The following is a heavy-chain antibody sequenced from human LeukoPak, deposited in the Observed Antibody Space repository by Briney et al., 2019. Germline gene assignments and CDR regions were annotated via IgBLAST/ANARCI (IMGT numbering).Heavy chain of an antibody. CDR3: GSEVRGVFDY. J-gene: IGHJ4*02. CDR2: IIPIFGTP. V-gene: IGHV1-69*13. D-gene: IGHD3-10*01. Sequence: GASVKVSCKASGGTFSSYAISWVRQAPGQGLEWMGGIIPIFGTPNYAQKFQGRVTITADESTSTAYMELSSLRSEDTAVYYCGSEVRGVFDYWGQGTLVTVSS. CDR1: GGTFSSYA.